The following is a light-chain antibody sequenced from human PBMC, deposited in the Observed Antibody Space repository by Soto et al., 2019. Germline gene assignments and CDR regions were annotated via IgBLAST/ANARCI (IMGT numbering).Light chain of an antibody. J-gene: IGLJ1*01. CDR2: EVS. CDR3: SSYTSSSTYV. Sequence: SALTQPAAVSGTPGQSITISCTETSSYVGGYNYVSWYQQPPGKAPKLMLYEVSNRPSGVSNRFSGSKSGNTASLTISGLQAEDEADYYCSSYTSSSTYVFGTGTKVTVL. CDR1: SSYVGGYNY. V-gene: IGLV2-14*01.